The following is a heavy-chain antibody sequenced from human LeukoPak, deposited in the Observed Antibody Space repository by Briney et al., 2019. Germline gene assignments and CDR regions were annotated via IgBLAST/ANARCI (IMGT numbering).Heavy chain of an antibody. J-gene: IGHJ6*02. CDR3: ARDYDILTTYYYYGMDV. Sequence: GGSLRLSCAASGFTFSSYSMNWVRQAPGKGLEWVSSISSSSYIYYADSVKGQFTISRDNAKNSLYLQMNSLRAEDTAVYYCARDYDILTTYYYYGMDVWGQGTTVTVSS. CDR1: GFTFSSYS. V-gene: IGHV3-21*01. D-gene: IGHD3-9*01. CDR2: ISSSSYI.